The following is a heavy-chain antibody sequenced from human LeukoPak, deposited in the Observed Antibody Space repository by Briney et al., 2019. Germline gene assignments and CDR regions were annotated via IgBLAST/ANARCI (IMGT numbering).Heavy chain of an antibody. J-gene: IGHJ4*02. CDR1: GFNFGIYG. V-gene: IGHV3-33*01. CDR2: MWDDGTNE. D-gene: IGHD3-3*01. Sequence: GGSLRLSCTASGFNFGIYGMHWVRQAPGKGLEWVAVMWDDGTNEYYVESVKGRFTISRDNGKRTLYLEMSSLSAEDTALYYCATFGIIIRNNYFDFWGQGTQVTVSS. CDR3: ATFGIIIRNNYFDF.